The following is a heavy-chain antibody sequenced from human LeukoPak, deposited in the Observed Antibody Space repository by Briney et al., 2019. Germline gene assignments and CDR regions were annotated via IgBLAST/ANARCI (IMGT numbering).Heavy chain of an antibody. CDR2: IYPGDSDT. V-gene: IGHV5-51*01. CDR1: GYTFSNYW. CDR3: ARVPYSISSMDY. J-gene: IGHJ4*02. D-gene: IGHD6-6*01. Sequence: EEPPKISCKSSGYTFSNYWIGWVRQMPGKGLEWMGIIYPGDSDTRYSPSFEGQVSISADKSISTAYLQWSSLKASDTAMYYCARVPYSISSMDYWGQGTLVTVSS.